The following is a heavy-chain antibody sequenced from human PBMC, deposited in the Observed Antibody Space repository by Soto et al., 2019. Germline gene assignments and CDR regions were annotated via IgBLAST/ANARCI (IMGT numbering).Heavy chain of an antibody. Sequence: QVRLVQSGAEVKKPGASVKVSCKASGYIFTNYYIHWVRQAPGQGLEWMAIINPNGGSTNCAQEFQGRITLTRHTSTSTVYMALSSLTSEDTAVYYCARGLYSGYQWGQGTLVTVSS. CDR1: GYIFTNYY. J-gene: IGHJ4*02. CDR3: ARGLYSGYQ. CDR2: INPNGGST. D-gene: IGHD2-21*01. V-gene: IGHV1-46*01.